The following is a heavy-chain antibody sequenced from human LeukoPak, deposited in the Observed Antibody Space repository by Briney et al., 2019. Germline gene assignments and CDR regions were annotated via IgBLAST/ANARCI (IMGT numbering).Heavy chain of an antibody. J-gene: IGHJ4*02. Sequence: GSSVKVSCKASGGTFSSYAISWVRQAPGQGIEWMGGIILIFGTANYAQKFQGRVTITADESTSTAYMELSSLRSEDTAVYYCARLVRGVIPFDYWGQGTLVTVSS. D-gene: IGHD3-10*01. V-gene: IGHV1-69*01. CDR2: IILIFGTA. CDR3: ARLVRGVIPFDY. CDR1: GGTFSSYA.